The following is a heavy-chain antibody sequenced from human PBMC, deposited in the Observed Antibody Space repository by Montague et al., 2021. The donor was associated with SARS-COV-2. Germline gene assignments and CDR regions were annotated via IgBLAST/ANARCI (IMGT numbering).Heavy chain of an antibody. Sequence: SETLSLTCTVSGGSISSSSYYWGWIRQPPGKGLEWIVCIYYSGSTYYNPSLKSRVTISVYTSKNQFSLKLISVTAADAAAYSCARHPLGYCSSTSCYVGWGQGTLVTVSS. J-gene: IGHJ4*02. V-gene: IGHV4-39*01. CDR2: IYYSGST. CDR1: GGSISSSSYY. CDR3: ARHPLGYCSSTSCYVG. D-gene: IGHD2-2*01.